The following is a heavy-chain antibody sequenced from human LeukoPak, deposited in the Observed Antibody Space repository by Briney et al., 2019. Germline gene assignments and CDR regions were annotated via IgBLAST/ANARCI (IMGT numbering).Heavy chain of an antibody. CDR3: AKDLNSGPRDI. CDR1: GFTFSSDG. D-gene: IGHD1-26*01. V-gene: IGHV3-30*18. J-gene: IGHJ3*02. CDR2: ISYDGSKK. Sequence: GRSLRLSCAASGFTFSSDGMHWGRQAPGKGVEWGAGISYDGSKKYYADSVKGRFTISRDNSKNPLYLQMNSLRAEDTAVYYCAKDLNSGPRDIWGQGTMVTVSS.